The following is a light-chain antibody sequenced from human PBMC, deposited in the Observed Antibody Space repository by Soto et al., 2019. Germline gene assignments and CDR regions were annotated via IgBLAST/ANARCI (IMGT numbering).Light chain of an antibody. CDR1: QSVIIY. J-gene: IGKJ1*01. CDR3: YQHNNGNSET. CDR2: DAS. V-gene: IGKV3-11*01. Sequence: IFVPHSPATLSLSPGYIATLSCTSSQSVIIYLAWYQQKPGQAPRLLIYDASNLATGIPARFSGSGCGTDSDLTISSRHPQDDAVSYYYQHNNGNSETFRQGTRVDIK.